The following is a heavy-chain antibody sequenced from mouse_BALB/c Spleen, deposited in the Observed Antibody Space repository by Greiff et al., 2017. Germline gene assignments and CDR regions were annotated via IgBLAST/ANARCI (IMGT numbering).Heavy chain of an antibody. V-gene: IGHV1-80*01. D-gene: IGHD2-1*01. J-gene: IGHJ2*01. CDR1: GYAFSSYW. CDR2: IYPGDGDT. CDR3: ARSRDGNSDY. Sequence: VKLQESGAELVRPGSSVKISCKASGYAFSSYWMNWVKQRPGQGLEWIGQIYPGDGDTNYNGKFKGKATLTADKSSSTAYMQLSSLTSEDSAVYFCARSRDGNSDYWGQGTTLTVSS.